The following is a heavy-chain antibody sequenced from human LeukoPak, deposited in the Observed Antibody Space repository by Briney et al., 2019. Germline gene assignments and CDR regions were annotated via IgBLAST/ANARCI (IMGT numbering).Heavy chain of an antibody. CDR1: GGSISSGDYY. D-gene: IGHD3-22*01. J-gene: IGHJ4*02. Sequence: PSQTLSLTCTVSGGSISSGDYYWSWIRQPPGKGLEWIGYIYYSGSTYYNPSLKNRVTISVDTSKNQFSLKLSSVTAPDTAVYYCARVYYYDNSGYGKDYFDYWGQGTLVTVSS. CDR3: ARVYYYDNSGYGKDYFDY. CDR2: IYYSGST. V-gene: IGHV4-30-4*01.